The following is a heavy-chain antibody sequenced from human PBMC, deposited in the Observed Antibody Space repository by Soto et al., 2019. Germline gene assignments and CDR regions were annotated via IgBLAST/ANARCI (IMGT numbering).Heavy chain of an antibody. J-gene: IGHJ6*02. CDR1: GGTFSSYT. CDR3: ARGVGSGYDYIDYYYGMDV. D-gene: IGHD5-12*01. CDR2: IIPILGIA. Sequence: QVQLVQSGAEVKKPGSSVKVSCKASGGTFSSYTISWVRQAPGQGLEWMGRIIPILGIANYAQKFQGRVTITTDKSTSTAYMELSSLRSEDTAVYYCARGVGSGYDYIDYYYGMDVWGQGTTVTVSS. V-gene: IGHV1-69*02.